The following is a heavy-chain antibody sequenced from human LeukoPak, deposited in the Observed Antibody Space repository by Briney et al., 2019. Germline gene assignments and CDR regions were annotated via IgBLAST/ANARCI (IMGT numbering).Heavy chain of an antibody. Sequence: GGSLRLSCAASGFTVSSNYMSWVRQAPGKGLEWVSVIYSGGSTYYADSVKGRFTISRDNSKNTLYLQMNSLKTEDTAVYYCTTDTYYYDSSGSPIDYWGQGTPVTVSS. V-gene: IGHV3-53*01. CDR2: IYSGGST. D-gene: IGHD3-22*01. CDR3: TTDTYYYDSSGSPIDY. CDR1: GFTVSSNY. J-gene: IGHJ4*02.